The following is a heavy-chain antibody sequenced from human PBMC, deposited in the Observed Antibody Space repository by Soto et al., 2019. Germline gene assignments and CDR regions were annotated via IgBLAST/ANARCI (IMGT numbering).Heavy chain of an antibody. J-gene: IGHJ5*02. D-gene: IGHD3-3*01. CDR2: INHSGST. Sequence: PSETLSLTCAVYGGSFSGYYWSWIRQPPGKGLEWIGEINHSGSTNYNPSLKSRVTISVDTSKNQFSLKLRSVTAADTAIYYCAREGGVLRLSNWLDPWGQGILVTVSS. V-gene: IGHV4-34*01. CDR3: AREGGVLRLSNWLDP. CDR1: GGSFSGYY.